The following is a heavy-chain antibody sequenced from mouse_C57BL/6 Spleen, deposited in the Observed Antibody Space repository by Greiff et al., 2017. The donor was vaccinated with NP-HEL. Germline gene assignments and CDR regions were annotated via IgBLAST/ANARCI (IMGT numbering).Heavy chain of an antibody. V-gene: IGHV1-61*01. Sequence: QVQLQQPGAELVRPGSSVKLSCKASGYTFTSYWMDWVKQRPGQGLEWIGNIYPSDSETHYTQKFKDKATLTVAKSSSTAYMQLRSLTSEDSAVYYWARRGYSNYVGYAMDYWGQGTSVTVSS. CDR2: IYPSDSET. CDR1: GYTFTSYW. CDR3: ARRGYSNYVGYAMDY. D-gene: IGHD2-5*01. J-gene: IGHJ4*01.